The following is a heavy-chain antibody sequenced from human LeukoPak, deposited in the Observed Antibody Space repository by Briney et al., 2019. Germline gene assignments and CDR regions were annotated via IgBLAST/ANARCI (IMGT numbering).Heavy chain of an antibody. V-gene: IGHV1-8*02. CDR3: ARGNPRYSGYQTPPICDY. D-gene: IGHD5-12*01. CDR2: INPNSGNT. CDR1: GYTFTGYY. J-gene: IGHJ4*02. Sequence: EASVKVSCKASGYTFTGYYMHWVRQAPGQGLEWMGWINPNSGNTGYAQKFQGRVTMTRNTSISTAYMELSSLRSEDTAVYYCARGNPRYSGYQTPPICDYWGQGTLVTVSS.